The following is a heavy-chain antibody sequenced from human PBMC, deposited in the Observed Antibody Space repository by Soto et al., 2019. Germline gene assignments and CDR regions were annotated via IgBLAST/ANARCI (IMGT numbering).Heavy chain of an antibody. CDR1: GFTFSDYY. J-gene: IGHJ6*02. CDR2: ISSSSSYT. Sequence: QVQLVESGGGLVKPGGALRLSCAASGFTFSDYYMSWIRQAPGKGLEWVSYISSSSSYTNYADSVKGRFTIPRDNAKNSLYLQMNSLRAEDTAVYYCAREGGGSGNYYYYGMDVWGQGTTVTVTS. V-gene: IGHV3-11*06. D-gene: IGHD3-10*01. CDR3: AREGGGSGNYYYYGMDV.